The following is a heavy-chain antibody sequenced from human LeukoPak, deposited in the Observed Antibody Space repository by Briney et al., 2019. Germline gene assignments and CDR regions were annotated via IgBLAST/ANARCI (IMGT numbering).Heavy chain of an antibody. Sequence: PSETLSLTCTVSGGSISSGSYYWSWIRQPAGKGLEWIGRIYTSGSTNYNPSLKSRVTISVDTSKNQFSLKLSSVTAADTAVCYCARDRGGDRGWDFDYWGQGTLVTVSS. CDR2: IYTSGST. CDR1: GGSISSGSYY. V-gene: IGHV4-61*02. D-gene: IGHD3-16*01. CDR3: ARDRGGDRGWDFDY. J-gene: IGHJ4*02.